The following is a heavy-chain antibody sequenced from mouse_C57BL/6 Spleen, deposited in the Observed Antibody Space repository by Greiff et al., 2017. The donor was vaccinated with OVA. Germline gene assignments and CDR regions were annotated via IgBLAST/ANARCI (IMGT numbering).Heavy chain of an antibody. Sequence: VQLQQSGAELVKPGASVKISCKASGYAFSSYWMNWVKQRPGKGLEWIGQIYPGDGETKYNGKFKGKATLTADKSSSTAYMQLSSLTSEDSAVYFCARRARTGYYFDYWGQGTTLTVSS. V-gene: IGHV1-80*01. CDR1: GYAFSSYW. J-gene: IGHJ2*01. CDR2: IYPGDGET. CDR3: ARRARTGYYFDY. D-gene: IGHD3-1*01.